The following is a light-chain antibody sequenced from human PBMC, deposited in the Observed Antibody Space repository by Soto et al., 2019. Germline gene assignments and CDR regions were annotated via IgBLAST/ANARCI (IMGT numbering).Light chain of an antibody. J-gene: IGKJ4*02. CDR2: GAS. Sequence: TLSWTASQSVRSNLDWYQQKPGQAPRLLIYGASTWATGVPARFSGSGSGTDFTFTISSLQPEDFAVYYCRQYDNLLRTFGGGTKVDIK. V-gene: IGKV3-15*01. CDR3: RQYDNLLRT. CDR1: QSVRSN.